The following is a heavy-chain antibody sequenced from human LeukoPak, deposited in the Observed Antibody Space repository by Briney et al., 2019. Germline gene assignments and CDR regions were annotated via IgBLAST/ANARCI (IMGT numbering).Heavy chain of an antibody. J-gene: IGHJ4*02. Sequence: GSLRLPCAASGFTFSSYSMNWVRQAPGKGLEWVSYISSSSSTIYYADSVKGRFTISRDNAKNLLYLQMNSLRAEDTAVYYCASTLGYCSSTSCHYEYYFDYWGQGTLVTVSS. D-gene: IGHD2-2*01. V-gene: IGHV3-48*01. CDR2: ISSSSSTI. CDR3: ASTLGYCSSTSCHYEYYFDY. CDR1: GFTFSSYS.